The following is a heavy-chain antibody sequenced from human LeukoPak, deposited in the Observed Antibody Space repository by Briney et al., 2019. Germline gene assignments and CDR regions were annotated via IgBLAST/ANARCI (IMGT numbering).Heavy chain of an antibody. CDR1: GFTFSSYA. CDR2: ISSSGGNT. J-gene: IGHJ4*02. Sequence: GGSLRLSCEASGFTFSSYAMSWVRQAPGKGLEWVSVISSSGGNTYYTDSVKGRFTVSRDISKSTLYLQMNSLRAEDTALYYCAKARRDGYNLFDYWGQGTLVTVSS. D-gene: IGHD5-24*01. CDR3: AKARRDGYNLFDY. V-gene: IGHV3-23*01.